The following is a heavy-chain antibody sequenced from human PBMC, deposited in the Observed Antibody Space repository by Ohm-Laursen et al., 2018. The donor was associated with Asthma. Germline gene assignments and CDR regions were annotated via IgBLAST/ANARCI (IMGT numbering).Heavy chain of an antibody. CDR1: GGSISSYY. V-gene: IGHV4-59*07. Sequence: SDTLSLTCTVSGGSISSYYWSWIRQPPGKGLEGIGYIYHRGITTHNPSLKSRVTISVDTSKSQFSLKLSSVTAADTAVYYCATGWGSDYFDSWGQGTLVTVSS. D-gene: IGHD3-16*01. CDR2: IYHRGIT. J-gene: IGHJ4*02. CDR3: ATGWGSDYFDS.